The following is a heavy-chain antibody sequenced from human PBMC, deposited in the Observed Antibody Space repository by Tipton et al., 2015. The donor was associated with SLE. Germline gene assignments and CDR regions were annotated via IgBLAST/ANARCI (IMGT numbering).Heavy chain of an antibody. D-gene: IGHD1-1*01. CDR3: ARGLLEPGDY. CDR2: IYHSGST. CDR1: GYSISSSNY. Sequence: TLSLTCTVSGYSISSSNYWGWIRQPPGKGLEWIGSIYHSGSTYYNPSLKSRVTISVDTSKNQFSLKLSSVTAADTAVYYCARGLLEPGDYWGQGTLVTVSS. J-gene: IGHJ4*02. V-gene: IGHV4-38-2*02.